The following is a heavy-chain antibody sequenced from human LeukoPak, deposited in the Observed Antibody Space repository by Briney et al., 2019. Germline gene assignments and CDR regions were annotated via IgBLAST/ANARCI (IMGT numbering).Heavy chain of an antibody. J-gene: IGHJ5*02. CDR2: ISGHNGHT. Sequence: GASVKVSCKASGYTFSSYGISWVRQAPGQGLEWMGWISGHNGHTKYARKVQGRVTMTTDTSTSTAYMELGSLRSDDTAVYYCARDKNSSTWCWFDPWGQGTLVTVSS. CDR3: ARDKNSSTWCWFDP. D-gene: IGHD6-13*01. CDR1: GYTFSSYG. V-gene: IGHV1-18*01.